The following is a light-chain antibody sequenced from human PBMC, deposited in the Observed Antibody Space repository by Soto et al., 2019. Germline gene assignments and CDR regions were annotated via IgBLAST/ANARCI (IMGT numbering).Light chain of an antibody. Sequence: IQMTQSPSTLSGSLGDRVTMTCGASQTISSWLAWYQQKPGKAPKLPIYKASTLKSGVPSRFSGSGSGTEFTLTISSLQPDDFATYYCQHYNSYSEAFGQGTKVDIK. CDR3: QHYNSYSEA. CDR2: KAS. V-gene: IGKV1-5*03. J-gene: IGKJ1*01. CDR1: QTISSW.